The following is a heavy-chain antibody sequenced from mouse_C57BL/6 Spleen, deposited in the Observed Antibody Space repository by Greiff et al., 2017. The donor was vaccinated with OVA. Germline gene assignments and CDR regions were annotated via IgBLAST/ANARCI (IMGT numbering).Heavy chain of an antibody. J-gene: IGHJ3*01. V-gene: IGHV5-12*01. CDR1: GFTFSDYY. CDR2: ISNGGGST. D-gene: IGHD2-4*01. Sequence: EVKLVESGGGLVQPGGSLKLSCAASGFTFSDYYMYWVRQTPEKRLEWVAYISNGGGSTYYPDTVKGRFTISRDNAKNTLYLQMSRLKSEDTAMYYCARDDYDEIWFAYWGQGTLVTVSA. CDR3: ARDDYDEIWFAY.